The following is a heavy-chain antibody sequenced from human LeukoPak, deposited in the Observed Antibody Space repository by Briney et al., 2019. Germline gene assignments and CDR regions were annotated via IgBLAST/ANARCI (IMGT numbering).Heavy chain of an antibody. CDR2: IYHSGST. V-gene: IGHV4-39*07. CDR3: ARDRGSRRGGPFDY. D-gene: IGHD6-13*01. J-gene: IGHJ4*02. Sequence: SETLSLTCTVSGGSISSSSYYWGWIRQPPGKGLEWIGSIYHSGSTYYNPSLKSRVTISVDTSKNQFSLKLSSVTAADTAVYYCARDRGSRRGGPFDYWGQGTLVTVSS. CDR1: GGSISSSSYY.